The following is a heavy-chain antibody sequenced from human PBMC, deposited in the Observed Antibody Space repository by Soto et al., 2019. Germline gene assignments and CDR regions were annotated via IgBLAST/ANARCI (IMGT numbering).Heavy chain of an antibody. Sequence: AGGSLRLSCAASGFTFRSYAISWVRQAPGKGLEWVSGISGSGGSTYYADSVKGRFTISRDNSTNTLYLQINSLTAEDTAVYYCAKVGIYCSDGVCTAYWGQGTLVTVSS. D-gene: IGHD2-8*01. J-gene: IGHJ4*02. CDR2: ISGSGGST. CDR3: AKVGIYCSDGVCTAY. V-gene: IGHV3-23*01. CDR1: GFTFRSYA.